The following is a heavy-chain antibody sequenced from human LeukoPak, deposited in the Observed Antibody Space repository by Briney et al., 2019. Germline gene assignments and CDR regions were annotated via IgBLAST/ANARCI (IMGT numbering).Heavy chain of an antibody. CDR3: ARGIYYLIEY. CDR1: GYSIGSGDY. D-gene: IGHD3-10*01. V-gene: IGHV4-38-2*01. J-gene: IGHJ4*02. CDR2: IFHSGST. Sequence: PSETLSLTCAVSGYSIGSGDYWGWIRQSPGQGLEWIGNIFHSGSTYHNPSLKSRVTISVDTSKNEFSLKLSSVTAADTAVYYCARGIYYLIEYWGQGTLVTVSS.